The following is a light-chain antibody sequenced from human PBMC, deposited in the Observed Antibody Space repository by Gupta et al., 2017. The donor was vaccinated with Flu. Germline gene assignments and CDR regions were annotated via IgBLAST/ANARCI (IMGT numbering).Light chain of an antibody. CDR2: AAS. Sequence: DIQMTQSPSSLSASVGDRVTISCRASQSISNYLNWYQQKPGKAPKLLIYAASSLQSGVPSRFSGSASGTDFILTISSLQPEDFATYYCQQSYSTPRTFGQGTKVEIK. V-gene: IGKV1-39*01. J-gene: IGKJ1*01. CDR1: QSISNY. CDR3: QQSYSTPRT.